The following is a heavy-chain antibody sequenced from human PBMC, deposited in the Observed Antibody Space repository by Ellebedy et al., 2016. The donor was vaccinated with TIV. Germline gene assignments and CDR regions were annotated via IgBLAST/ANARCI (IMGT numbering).Heavy chain of an antibody. J-gene: IGHJ5*02. V-gene: IGHV5-51*01. CDR1: GYSFNTYW. CDR3: VRLYDSSGYPPNWFDP. CDR2: IYPGDSDT. D-gene: IGHD3-22*01. Sequence: ASVKVSCKGSGYSFNTYWIGWVRQMPGKGLEWMGIIYPGDSDTRYSPSFQGQVTTSADKSISTAYVQWSSLKASDSAMYYCVRLYDSSGYPPNWFDPWGQGTLVTVSS.